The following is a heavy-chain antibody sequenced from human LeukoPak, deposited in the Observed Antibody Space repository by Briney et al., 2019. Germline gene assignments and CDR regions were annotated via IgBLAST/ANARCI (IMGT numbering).Heavy chain of an antibody. CDR3: ARDGWLYGDIRPIYFDY. CDR1: GYTFTSYY. D-gene: IGHD4-17*01. CDR2: ISAYNGNT. J-gene: IGHJ4*02. V-gene: IGHV1-18*04. Sequence: ASVKVSCKASGYTFTSYYMHWVRQAPGQGLEWMGWISAYNGNTNYAQKLQGRVTMTTDTSTSTAYMELRSLRSDDTAVYYCARDGWLYGDIRPIYFDYWGQGTLVTVSS.